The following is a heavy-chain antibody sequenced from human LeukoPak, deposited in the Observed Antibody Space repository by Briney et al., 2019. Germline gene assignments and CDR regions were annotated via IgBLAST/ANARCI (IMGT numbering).Heavy chain of an antibody. J-gene: IGHJ4*02. CDR1: GYTFXGYY. D-gene: IGHD5-24*01. CDR3: ARVRKGRWLQLSGYYFDY. Sequence: ASVTVSCKASGYTFXGYYMHWVRQAPGRGLEWMGWINPNSGSTNYAQKFQGRVTMTRDTSISTAYMELSRLRSDDTAVYYCARVRKGRWLQLSGYYFDYWGQGTLVTVSS. V-gene: IGHV1-2*02. CDR2: INPNSGST.